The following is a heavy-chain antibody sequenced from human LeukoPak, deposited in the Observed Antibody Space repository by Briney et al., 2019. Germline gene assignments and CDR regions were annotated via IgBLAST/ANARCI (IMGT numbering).Heavy chain of an antibody. CDR3: ARRAWYSSGSRWKRLEYNWFDP. CDR2: IYYSGST. CDR1: GGSISTYY. J-gene: IGHJ5*02. Sequence: SSETLSLTCTVSGGSISTYYWTWIRQPPGKGLEWIGYIYYSGSTNYNPSLKSRVTISVDTSKNQFSLKLSSVTAADTAVYYCARRAWYSSGSRWKRLEYNWFDPWGQGTLVTVSS. V-gene: IGHV4-59*12. D-gene: IGHD6-19*01.